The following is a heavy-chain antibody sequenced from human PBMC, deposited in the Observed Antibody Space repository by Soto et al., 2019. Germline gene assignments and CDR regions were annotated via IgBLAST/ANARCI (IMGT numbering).Heavy chain of an antibody. CDR3: ARGLYHKYGHDY. CDR2: ISGSGGST. Sequence: GGALRLSCAAAGFTFSSYAMSWVRQAPGKGLEWVSAISGSGGSTYYADSVKGRFTISRDNSKNTLYLQMNSLRAEDTAVYYCARGLYHKYGHDYWGQGTLVTVSS. CDR1: GFTFSSYA. V-gene: IGHV3-23*01. J-gene: IGHJ4*02. D-gene: IGHD2-2*01.